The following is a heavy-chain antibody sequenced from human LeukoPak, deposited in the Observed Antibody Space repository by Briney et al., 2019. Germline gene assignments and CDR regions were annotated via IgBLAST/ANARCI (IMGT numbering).Heavy chain of an antibody. Sequence: SETLSLTCNVSGGSISRGSHYWGWIRQPPGKGLEWIGSIYYSGRPYYNPALKSRLTISVDTSKNQLSLNLTSVTAADTAVYYCARTLVRGIIEFDFWGQGTLVTVSS. V-gene: IGHV4-39*01. CDR3: ARTLVRGIIEFDF. CDR2: IYYSGRP. D-gene: IGHD3-10*01. CDR1: GGSISRGSHY. J-gene: IGHJ4*02.